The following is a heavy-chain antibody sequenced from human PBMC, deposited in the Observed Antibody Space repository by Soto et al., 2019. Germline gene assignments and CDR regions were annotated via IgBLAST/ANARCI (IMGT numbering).Heavy chain of an antibody. Sequence: SETLSLTCAVSGDSISSGAWWSWVRQSPGKGRQWIGEINHLTTTNYNPSLKSRVIISLDTPKNQFSLKLRSVTAAATTVYYFARGYDTALAPIVWGQGILVTVSS. CDR1: GDSISSGAW. J-gene: IGHJ4*03. D-gene: IGHD5-18*01. V-gene: IGHV4-4*02. CDR2: INHLTTT. CDR3: ARGYDTALAPIV.